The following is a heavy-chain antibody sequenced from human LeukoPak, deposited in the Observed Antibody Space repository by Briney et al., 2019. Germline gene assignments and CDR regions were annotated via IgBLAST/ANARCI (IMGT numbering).Heavy chain of an antibody. Sequence: PGGSLRLSCAASGFTFDDYAMHWVRQAPGKGLEWVSGISCNSGSIGYADSVKGRFTISRDNAKNSLYLQMNSLRVEDTAVYYCTRDPRNLDYWGQGTLVTVSS. D-gene: IGHD1-14*01. CDR2: ISCNSGSI. CDR1: GFTFDDYA. CDR3: TRDPRNLDY. J-gene: IGHJ4*02. V-gene: IGHV3-9*01.